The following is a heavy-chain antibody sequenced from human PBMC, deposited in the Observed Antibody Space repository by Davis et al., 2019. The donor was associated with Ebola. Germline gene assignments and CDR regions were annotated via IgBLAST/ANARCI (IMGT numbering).Heavy chain of an antibody. J-gene: IGHJ4*02. CDR3: AREILWSLEYYFDY. CDR1: GYTFTGYY. Sequence: AASVKVSCKASGYTFTGYYMHWVRQAPGQGLEWMGRINPNSGGTNYAQEFQGRVTMTRDTSISTAYMELSRLRSDDTAVYYCAREILWSLEYYFDYWGQGTLVTVSS. V-gene: IGHV1-2*06. CDR2: INPNSGGT. D-gene: IGHD2/OR15-2a*01.